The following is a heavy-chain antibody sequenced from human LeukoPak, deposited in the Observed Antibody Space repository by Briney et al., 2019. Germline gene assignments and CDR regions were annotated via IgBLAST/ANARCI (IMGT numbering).Heavy chain of an antibody. CDR3: ARRSSSGGYFDY. Sequence: GGSLRLSCAASGFTFSSYSMSWVRQAPGKRLEWVSAITGSGDSTYYADSVKGRFTFSRDNSKNTLYLQMNSLRAEDTAVYYCARRSSSGGYFDYWGQGTLVTVSS. V-gene: IGHV3-23*01. D-gene: IGHD3-22*01. CDR2: ITGSGDST. CDR1: GFTFSSYS. J-gene: IGHJ4*02.